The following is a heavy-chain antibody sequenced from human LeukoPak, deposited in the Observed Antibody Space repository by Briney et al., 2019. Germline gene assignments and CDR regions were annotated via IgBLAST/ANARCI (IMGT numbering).Heavy chain of an antibody. D-gene: IGHD2-2*01. CDR2: IYISGST. CDR1: GGSISSGSYF. V-gene: IGHV4-61*02. CDR3: ARDKSLSLDAFDI. Sequence: SETLSLTCTVSGGSISSGSYFWSWIRQPAGKGLEWIGRIYISGSTNYNPSLMSRVTISVDTSKNQFSLKLRSVTAADTAVYYCARDKSLSLDAFDIWGQGTMVTVSS. J-gene: IGHJ3*02.